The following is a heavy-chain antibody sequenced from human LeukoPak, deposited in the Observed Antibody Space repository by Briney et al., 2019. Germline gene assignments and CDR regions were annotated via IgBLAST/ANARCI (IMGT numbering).Heavy chain of an antibody. CDR2: LYSSGNT. D-gene: IGHD6-13*01. J-gene: IGHJ1*01. V-gene: IGHV4-39*01. Sequence: KPSETLSLTCTVSGGSISSSNYYWGWIRQPPGKGLEWIGSLYSSGNTYYNPSLKSRVTISVDSSKNQFSLKLTPVTAADTAVYYCARTVSEYSISWIDWGQGTLVTVSS. CDR1: GGSISSSNYY. CDR3: ARTVSEYSISWID.